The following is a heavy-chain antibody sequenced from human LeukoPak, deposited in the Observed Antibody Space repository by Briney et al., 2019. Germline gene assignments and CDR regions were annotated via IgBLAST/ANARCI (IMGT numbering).Heavy chain of an antibody. V-gene: IGHV3-23*01. CDR2: VSGSGGST. CDR1: GFTFSSYA. J-gene: IGHJ4*02. CDR3: AKVYLLWFGEFQD. D-gene: IGHD3-10*01. Sequence: PGGSLRLSCAASGFTFSSYAMHWVRQAPGKGLEWVSAVSGSGGSTYYADSVKGRFTISRDNSKNTLYLQMNSLRAEDTAVYYCAKVYLLWFGEFQDWGQGTLVTVSS.